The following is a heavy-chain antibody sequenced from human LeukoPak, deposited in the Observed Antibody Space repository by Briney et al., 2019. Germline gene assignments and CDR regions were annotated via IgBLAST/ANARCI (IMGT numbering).Heavy chain of an antibody. V-gene: IGHV4-59*02. J-gene: IGHJ6*02. CDR2: IYYSGST. D-gene: IGHD3-10*01. CDR1: SGSVNSYY. Sequence: SETLSLTCTVSSGSVNSYYWSWIRQPPGKGLEWIGYIYYSGSTNYNPSLKSRVTISVDTSKNQFSLKLSSVTAADTAVYYCARVGGSNYYYYGMDVWGQGTTVTVSS. CDR3: ARVGGSNYYYYGMDV.